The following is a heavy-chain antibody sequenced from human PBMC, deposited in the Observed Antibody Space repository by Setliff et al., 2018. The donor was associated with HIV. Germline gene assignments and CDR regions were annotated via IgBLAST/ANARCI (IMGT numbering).Heavy chain of an antibody. J-gene: IGHJ4*02. V-gene: IGHV4-59*08. CDR2: ICDSGIT. Sequence: SETLSLTCTVSGGSISSYCWSWIRQPPGKGLEWIGYICDSGITKYSPSLKSRVTISVDRSKNQFSLELSSVTAADTAVYYCAGQGEVRGVRITWGQGTLVTVS. D-gene: IGHD3-10*01. CDR3: AGQGEVRGVRIT. CDR1: GGSISSYC.